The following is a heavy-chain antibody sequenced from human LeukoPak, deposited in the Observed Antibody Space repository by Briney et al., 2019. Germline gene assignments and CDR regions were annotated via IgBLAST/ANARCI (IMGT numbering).Heavy chain of an antibody. CDR3: GRLPETTGFDY. CDR1: GFPFSSYW. Sequence: GGSLRLSCAASGFPFSSYWMSWVRQAPGKGLEWVANIKQDGSDKYYVDSVKGRFTTTRDNAKNSLYLQVNSLRADDTAVYYCGRLPETTGFDYWGQGTLVTVSS. J-gene: IGHJ4*02. D-gene: IGHD1-1*01. CDR2: IKQDGSDK. V-gene: IGHV3-7*01.